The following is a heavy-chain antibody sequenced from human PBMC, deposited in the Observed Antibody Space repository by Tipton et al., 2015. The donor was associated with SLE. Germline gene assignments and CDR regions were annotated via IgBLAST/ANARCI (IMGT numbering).Heavy chain of an antibody. V-gene: IGHV4-34*01. Sequence: TLSLTCAVYGGSFSGYYWSWIRQPPGKGLEWIGEINHSGSTNYNPSLKSRVTISVDTSKNQFSLKLSSVTAADTALYYCARAHQENSDFSLYYFDYWGQGTLVTVSS. CDR2: INHSGST. D-gene: IGHD4-11*01. CDR1: GGSFSGYY. J-gene: IGHJ4*02. CDR3: ARAHQENSDFSLYYFDY.